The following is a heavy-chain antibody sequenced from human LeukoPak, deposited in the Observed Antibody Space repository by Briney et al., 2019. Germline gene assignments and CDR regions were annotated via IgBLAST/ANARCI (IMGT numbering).Heavy chain of an antibody. Sequence: PGGSLRLSCAGSGFTFSTYWMSWVRQAPGKGLDWAANIKQDGTDKYYVDSVKGRFTISRDNAKNLLYLQMNSLRAEDTAVYYCARCIVGATLDYWGQGTLVTVSS. CDR1: GFTFSTYW. V-gene: IGHV3-7*01. CDR2: IKQDGTDK. D-gene: IGHD1-26*01. CDR3: ARCIVGATLDY. J-gene: IGHJ4*02.